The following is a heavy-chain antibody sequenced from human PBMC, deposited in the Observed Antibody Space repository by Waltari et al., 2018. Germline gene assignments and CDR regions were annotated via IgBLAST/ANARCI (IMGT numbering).Heavy chain of an antibody. CDR3: ARYYYDSSGYYGFDYYGMDV. V-gene: IGHV4-59*01. J-gene: IGHJ6*02. D-gene: IGHD3-22*01. CDR1: GGSISSYY. CDR2: IYYSGST. Sequence: QVQLQESGPGLVKPSETLSLTCTVSGGSISSYYWSWIRQPPGKGLERMGYIYYSGSTNYNPSLKSRVTISVDTSKNQFSLKLSSVTAADTAVYYCARYYYDSSGYYGFDYYGMDVWGQGTTVTVSS.